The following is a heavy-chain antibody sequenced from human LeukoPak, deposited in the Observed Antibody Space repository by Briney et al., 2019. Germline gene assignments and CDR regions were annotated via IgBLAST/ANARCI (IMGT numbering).Heavy chain of an antibody. CDR2: INYSGTT. V-gene: IGHV4-59*01. CDR3: VATYYYYNMDV. J-gene: IGHJ6*02. Sequence: SETLSLTCTVSGGSITSYHWSWIRQSPGKGLEWIGYINYSGTTNYNPSLKSRATMSVDTSKKQFSLRLISVTAADTAVYYCVATYYYYNMDVWGQGTTVTVSS. CDR1: GGSITSYH.